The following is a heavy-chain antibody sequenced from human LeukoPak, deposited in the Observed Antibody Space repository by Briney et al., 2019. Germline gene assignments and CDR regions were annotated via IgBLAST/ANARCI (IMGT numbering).Heavy chain of an antibody. D-gene: IGHD2-15*01. J-gene: IGHJ4*02. Sequence: PSETLSLTCTVSGGSISSYYWSWIRQPPGKGLEWIGYIYYSGSTYYNPSLKSRVTISVDTSKNQFSLKLSSVTATDTAVYYCARATYCSGGSCYPPGLWGQGTLVTVSS. CDR1: GGSISSYY. CDR3: ARATYCSGGSCYPPGL. V-gene: IGHV4-59*12. CDR2: IYYSGST.